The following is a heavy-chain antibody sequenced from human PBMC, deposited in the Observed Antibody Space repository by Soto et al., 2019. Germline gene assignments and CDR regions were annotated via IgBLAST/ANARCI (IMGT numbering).Heavy chain of an antibody. Sequence: PSETLSLTCAVYGGSFSGYYWSWIRQPPGKGLEWIGEINHSGSTNYNPSLKSRVTISVDTSKNQFSLKLSSVTAADTAVYYCARGKYQPSFDYWGQGTLVTVPS. V-gene: IGHV4-34*01. CDR3: ARGKYQPSFDY. CDR2: INHSGST. J-gene: IGHJ4*02. CDR1: GGSFSGYY. D-gene: IGHD2-2*01.